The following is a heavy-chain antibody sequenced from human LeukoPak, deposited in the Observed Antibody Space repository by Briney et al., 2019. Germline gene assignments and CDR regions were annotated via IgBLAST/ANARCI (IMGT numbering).Heavy chain of an antibody. V-gene: IGHV3-23*01. J-gene: IGHJ4*02. CDR3: AKIRDIVVVPAVPVDY. D-gene: IGHD2-2*01. CDR1: GGSISSSSYY. CDR2: ISGSGGST. Sequence: PSETLSLTCAVSGGSISSSSYYWGWIRQPPGKGLEWVSAISGSGGSTYYADSVKGRFTISRDNSKNTLHLQMNSLRAEDTAVYYCAKIRDIVVVPAVPVDYWGQGTLVTVSS.